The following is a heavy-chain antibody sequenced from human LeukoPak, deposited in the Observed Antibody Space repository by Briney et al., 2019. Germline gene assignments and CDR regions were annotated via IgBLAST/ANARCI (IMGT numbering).Heavy chain of an antibody. Sequence: SETLPLTCTVSGGSITGGSYYWAWIRQPPGKGLEWIGSVYYGGSTHYNSSLKSRVTISVDTSKNQFSLRLNSVTAADTAIYYCARNSSTIVSRIPTAIDFDSWGQGARVTVSS. CDR1: GGSITGGSYY. V-gene: IGHV4-39*01. J-gene: IGHJ4*02. CDR2: VYYGGST. D-gene: IGHD5/OR15-5a*01. CDR3: ARNSSTIVSRIPTAIDFDS.